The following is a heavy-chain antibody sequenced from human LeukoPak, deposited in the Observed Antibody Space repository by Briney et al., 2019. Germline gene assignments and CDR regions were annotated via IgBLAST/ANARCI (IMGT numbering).Heavy chain of an antibody. J-gene: IGHJ4*02. CDR3: ARDRAGSGSHPDY. Sequence: GGSLRLSCAASGFTFNTYAMSWVRQAPGKGLEWVSGISGSGGNTYYADSVKGRFTISRDNSKNTLYLQMNSLRAEDTAVYYCARDRAGSGSHPDYWGQGTLVTVSS. CDR1: GFTFNTYA. CDR2: ISGSGGNT. V-gene: IGHV3-23*01. D-gene: IGHD6-19*01.